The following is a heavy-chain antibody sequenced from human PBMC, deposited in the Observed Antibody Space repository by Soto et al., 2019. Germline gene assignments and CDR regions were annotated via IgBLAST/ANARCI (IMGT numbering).Heavy chain of an antibody. D-gene: IGHD2-21*02. V-gene: IGHV1-8*01. CDR1: GYTFTDYD. CDR2: VSPDNGNA. CDR3: EVTTGY. Sequence: QVQVVQSRVEVKKPGASVKVSCKTSGYTFTDYDINWVRQAPGQGLEWMGWVSPDNGNAGYAQHFQGRVTLTSDTSISTAYMELSSLTSEDTAVYYCEVTTGYWGQGTMVTVSS. J-gene: IGHJ4*02.